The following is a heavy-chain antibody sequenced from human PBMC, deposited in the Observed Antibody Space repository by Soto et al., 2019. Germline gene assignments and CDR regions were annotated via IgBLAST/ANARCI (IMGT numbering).Heavy chain of an antibody. Sequence: SVKVSCKASGGTFSSYAISWVRQAPGQGLEWMGGIVPIFGTANYAQKFQGRVTITADESTSTAYMELSSLRSEDTAVYYCARFGPLFFRVVNTNYYYYGMDVWGQGTTVTVSS. V-gene: IGHV1-69*13. J-gene: IGHJ6*02. CDR3: ARFGPLFFRVVNTNYYYYGMDV. CDR2: IVPIFGTA. D-gene: IGHD3-3*01. CDR1: GGTFSSYA.